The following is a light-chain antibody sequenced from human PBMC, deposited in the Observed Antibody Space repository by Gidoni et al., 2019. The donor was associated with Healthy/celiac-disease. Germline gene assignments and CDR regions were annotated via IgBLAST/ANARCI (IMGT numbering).Light chain of an antibody. CDR3: ASFAGNNIFV. Sequence: QSALTQPPHEPGSPGQSVTSSCTGTSIDVGGYDYVSWYQQHPGNAPKLVIYEVNKRPSGVPDRFSASTSGNTASLTVSGLRADDEAHYYCASFAGNNIFVLGGGTRLTVL. V-gene: IGLV2-8*01. CDR1: SIDVGGYDY. J-gene: IGLJ2*01. CDR2: EVN.